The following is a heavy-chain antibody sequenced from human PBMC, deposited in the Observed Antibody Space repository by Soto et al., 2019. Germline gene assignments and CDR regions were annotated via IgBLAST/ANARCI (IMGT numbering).Heavy chain of an antibody. CDR2: INGDGRTT. V-gene: IGHV3-74*01. D-gene: IGHD4-4*01. Sequence: GGSLRLSCAASGYTFGPYWMHWVRQAPGKGLVWVSYINGDGRTTTYAGSVKGRFTIYRDTAKSTMYLQMNSLRDEETSVNYHVRTRGNPDSFNIWGQGTMVTVSS. CDR3: VRTRGNPDSFNI. CDR1: GYTFGPYW. J-gene: IGHJ3*02.